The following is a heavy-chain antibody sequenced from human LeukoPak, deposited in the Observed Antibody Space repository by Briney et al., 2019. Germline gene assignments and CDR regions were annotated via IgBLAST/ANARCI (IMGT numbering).Heavy chain of an antibody. Sequence: SETLSLTCTVSGGSISSSSYYWGRIRQPPGKGLEWIGSIYYSGSTYYNPSLKSRVTISVDTSKNQSSLKLSSVTAADTAVYYCARLEDYDILTGYSEYYFDYWGQGTLVTVSS. CDR3: ARLEDYDILTGYSEYYFDY. V-gene: IGHV4-39*01. D-gene: IGHD3-9*01. CDR1: GGSISSSSYY. J-gene: IGHJ4*02. CDR2: IYYSGST.